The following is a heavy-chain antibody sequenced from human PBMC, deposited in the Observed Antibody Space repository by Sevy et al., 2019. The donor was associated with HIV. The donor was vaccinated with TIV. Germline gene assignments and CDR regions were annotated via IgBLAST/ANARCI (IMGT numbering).Heavy chain of an antibody. Sequence: ASVKVSCKASGDTFGNYAIAWVRQTPGQGLEWMGGIIPVFGSANSAPKFQDRVTITADVSTRTAYMELRSLTSEDTAVYYCARSNPDGYNYSYYYGMDVWGQGTTVTVSS. CDR1: GDTFGNYA. V-gene: IGHV1-69*13. D-gene: IGHD5-12*01. CDR2: IIPVFGSA. CDR3: ARSNPDGYNYSYYYGMDV. J-gene: IGHJ6*02.